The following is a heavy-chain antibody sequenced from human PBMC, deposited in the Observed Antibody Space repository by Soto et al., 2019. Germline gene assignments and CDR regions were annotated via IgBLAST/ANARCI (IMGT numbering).Heavy chain of an antibody. CDR2: ISPHNGNT. J-gene: IGHJ4*02. Sequence: HVQLVQCGGELQKPGASVKVSCNTSGYTFNTYFITWVRQAPGQGLEWMGWISPHNGNTNYAEKFQGRVTMTADTITKTAYMELRNLRIDDTAVYYCARDTSNSFDYWGQGTPVTVSS. CDR3: ARDTSNSFDY. V-gene: IGHV1-18*01. CDR1: GYTFNTYF. D-gene: IGHD1-26*01.